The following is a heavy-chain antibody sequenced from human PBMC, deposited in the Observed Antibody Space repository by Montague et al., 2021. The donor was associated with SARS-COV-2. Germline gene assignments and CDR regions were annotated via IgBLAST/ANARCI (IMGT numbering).Heavy chain of an antibody. CDR1: GGSISSSSYY. V-gene: IGHV4-39*01. J-gene: IGHJ4*02. Sequence: SLTCTVSGGSISSSSYYWGWIRQPPGKGLEWIGSIYYSGSTYYNPSLKSRVTISVDTSKNQFSLKLSSVTAADTAVYYCARSWGQWLLWGYCFDYWGQGTLVTVSA. CDR3: ARSWGQWLLWGYCFDY. D-gene: IGHD6-19*01. CDR2: IYYSGST.